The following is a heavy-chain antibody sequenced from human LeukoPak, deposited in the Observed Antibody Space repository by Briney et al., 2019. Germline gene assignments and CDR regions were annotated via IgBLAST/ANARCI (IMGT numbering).Heavy chain of an antibody. CDR1: GGSISSYY. CDR2: IYYSGST. J-gene: IGHJ3*02. Sequence: SETLSLTCTVSGGSISSYYWSWIRQPPGTGLEWIGYIYYSGSTNYNPSLKSRVTISVDTSKNQFSLKLSSVTAADTAVYYCARSPTGHDAFDIWGQGTMVTVSS. V-gene: IGHV4-59*01. CDR3: ARSPTGHDAFDI.